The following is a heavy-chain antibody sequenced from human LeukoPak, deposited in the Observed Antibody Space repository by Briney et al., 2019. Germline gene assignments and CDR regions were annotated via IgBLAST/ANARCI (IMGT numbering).Heavy chain of an antibody. Sequence: LGGSLRLSWAASGFTFGKDDFHWVRQAPGKGLGWAAAIGVQGDTYYADSVKGRFTISREDAANSLYLQMRSLGAGDTALYYCTKEFCGSRAACAGGSYYDFWGRGALVTVSS. CDR1: GFTFGKDD. CDR3: TKEFCGSRAACAGGSYYDF. D-gene: IGHD2-15*01. J-gene: IGHJ2*01. CDR2: IGVQGDT. V-gene: IGHV3-13*01.